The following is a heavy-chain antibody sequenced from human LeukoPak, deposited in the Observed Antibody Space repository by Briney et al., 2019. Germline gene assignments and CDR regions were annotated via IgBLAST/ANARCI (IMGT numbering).Heavy chain of an antibody. CDR3: ARRFGDYGDYVWFDP. CDR1: GFTVSSNY. Sequence: GGSLRLSCAASGFTVSSNYMSWVRQAPGKGLEWVSVIYSGGSTYYADSVKGRFTISRHNSKNTLYLQMNSLRAEDTAVYYCARRFGDYGDYVWFDPWGQGTLVTVSS. V-gene: IGHV3-53*04. D-gene: IGHD4-17*01. CDR2: IYSGGST. J-gene: IGHJ5*02.